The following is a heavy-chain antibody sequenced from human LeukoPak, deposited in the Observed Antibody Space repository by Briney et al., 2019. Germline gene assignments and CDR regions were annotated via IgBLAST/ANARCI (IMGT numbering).Heavy chain of an antibody. CDR3: AKDLVTGSLDY. CDR2: ISGSGGSR. V-gene: IGHV3-23*01. D-gene: IGHD3-10*01. CDR1: GFTFSSFP. Sequence: GGSLRLSCAASGFTFSSFPMAWVRQAPGKGLEWVSSISGSGGSRDYADSVRGRFTISRDNSRNTLYLQMTSLRAEDTAVYYCAKDLVTGSLDYWGQGTLVTVSS. J-gene: IGHJ4*02.